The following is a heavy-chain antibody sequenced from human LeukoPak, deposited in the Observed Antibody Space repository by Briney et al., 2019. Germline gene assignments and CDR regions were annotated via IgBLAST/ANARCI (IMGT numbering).Heavy chain of an antibody. CDR3: ARDGHRFGEKSWFDP. CDR1: GFTFTTYW. J-gene: IGHJ5*02. V-gene: IGHV3-7*01. D-gene: IGHD3-10*01. CDR2: IRQDGSEK. Sequence: GSLRLSCAASGFTFTTYWMSWVRQAPGKGLEWVANIRQDGSEKFYVDSVKGRFSISRDNAKNSLYLQMNSLRAEDTAVYYCARDGHRFGEKSWFDPWGQGTLVTVSS.